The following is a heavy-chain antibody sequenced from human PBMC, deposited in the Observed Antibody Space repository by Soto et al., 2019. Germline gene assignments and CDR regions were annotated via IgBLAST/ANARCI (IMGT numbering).Heavy chain of an antibody. V-gene: IGHV4-59*08. CDR1: GGSISSYY. CDR2: IYYSGST. D-gene: IGHD4-17*01. CDR3: ARLYGDYVGDNAFDI. J-gene: IGHJ3*02. Sequence: PSETLSLTCTVSGGSISSYYWSWIRQPPGKGLEWIGYIYYSGSTNYNPSLKSRVTISVDTSKNQFSLKLSSVTAADTAVYYCARLYGDYVGDNAFDIWGQGTMVTV.